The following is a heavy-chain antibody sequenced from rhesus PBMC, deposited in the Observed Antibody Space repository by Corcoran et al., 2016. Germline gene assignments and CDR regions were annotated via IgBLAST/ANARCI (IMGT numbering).Heavy chain of an antibody. CDR1: GGSISRSY. CDR3: ARLNTVRGDAFDF. CDR2: IYGSGSST. J-gene: IGHJ3*01. D-gene: IGHD4-23*01. V-gene: IGHV4-169*01. Sequence: QLQLQESGPGLVKPSETLSVTRAVSGGSISRSYWTWIRQAPGTGLEWIGYIYGSGSSTNYNPSLKSRVTLSVDTSKNQLSLKLSSVTTADTAVYYCARLNTVRGDAFDFWGQGLRVTVSS.